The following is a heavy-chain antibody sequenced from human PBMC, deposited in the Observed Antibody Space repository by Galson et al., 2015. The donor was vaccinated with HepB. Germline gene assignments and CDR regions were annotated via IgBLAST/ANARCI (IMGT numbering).Heavy chain of an antibody. J-gene: IGHJ4*02. D-gene: IGHD3-16*02. CDR1: GFTFSDYY. V-gene: IGHV3-11*01. Sequence: SLRLSCAASGFTFSDYYISWIRQTPGKGLEWVSHITNSDTATYYADSVKGRFTISRDNAKNSLYLQMKSLRAEDTAMYYCARGPRYDDIWGTYRAPYFDYWGRGTLITVSS. CDR2: ITNSDTAT. CDR3: ARGPRYDDIWGTYRAPYFDY.